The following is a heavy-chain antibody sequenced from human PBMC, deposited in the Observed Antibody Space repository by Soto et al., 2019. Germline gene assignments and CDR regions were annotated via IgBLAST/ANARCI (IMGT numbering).Heavy chain of an antibody. D-gene: IGHD3-10*01. Sequence: GGSLRLSCAASGFTFSSYGMHWVRQAPGKGLEWVAVISYDGSNKYYADSVKGRFTISRDNSKNTLYLQMNSLRAEDTAVYYCAKEGYYYGSGSYVHYYYGMEFWGQGTTVTVSS. CDR1: GFTFSSYG. J-gene: IGHJ6*02. V-gene: IGHV3-30*18. CDR3: AKEGYYYGSGSYVHYYYGMEF. CDR2: ISYDGSNK.